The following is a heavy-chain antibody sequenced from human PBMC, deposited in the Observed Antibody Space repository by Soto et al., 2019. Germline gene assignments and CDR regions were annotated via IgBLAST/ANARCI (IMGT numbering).Heavy chain of an antibody. CDR3: ARAIVATIYYYYYGMDV. Sequence: GGSLRLSCAASGFTFSSYAMHWVRQAPGKGLGWVAVISYDGSNKYYADSVKGRFTISRDNSKNALYLQMNSLRAEDTAVYYCARAIVATIYYYYYGMDVWGQGTTVTVSS. CDR2: ISYDGSNK. D-gene: IGHD5-12*01. V-gene: IGHV3-30-3*01. CDR1: GFTFSSYA. J-gene: IGHJ6*02.